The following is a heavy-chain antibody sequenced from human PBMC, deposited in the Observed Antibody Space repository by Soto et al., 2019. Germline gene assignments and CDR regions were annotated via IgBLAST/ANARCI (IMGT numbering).Heavy chain of an antibody. J-gene: IGHJ4*02. CDR1: GFTFSSYG. V-gene: IGHV3-33*01. CDR3: ARALGSLVKLFDY. Sequence: PGGSLRLSCAASGFTFSSYGMHWDRQAPGKGLEWVAVIWYDGSNKYYADSVKGRFTISRDNSKNTLYLQMNSLRAEDTAVYYCARALGSLVKLFDYWGQGTLVTVSS. D-gene: IGHD1-26*01. CDR2: IWYDGSNK.